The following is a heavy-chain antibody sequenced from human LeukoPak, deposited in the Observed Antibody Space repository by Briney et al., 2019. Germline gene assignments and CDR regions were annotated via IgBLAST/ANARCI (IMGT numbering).Heavy chain of an antibody. Sequence: GGSLRLSCAASGFTFSNNALSWVRQAPGKGLEWVSVISGSGGSTYYADSVKGRFTISRDNSKNTLYLQMDSLRAGDTAVYYCARGRLRVIDAFDIWGQGAMVTVSS. D-gene: IGHD2-21*01. J-gene: IGHJ3*02. V-gene: IGHV3-23*01. CDR2: ISGSGGST. CDR1: GFTFSNNA. CDR3: ARGRLRVIDAFDI.